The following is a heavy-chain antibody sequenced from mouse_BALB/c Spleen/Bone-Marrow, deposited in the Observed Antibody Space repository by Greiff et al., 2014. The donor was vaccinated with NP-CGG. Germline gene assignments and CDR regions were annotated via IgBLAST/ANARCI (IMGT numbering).Heavy chain of an antibody. CDR3: ASPYGNYDAMDY. D-gene: IGHD2-1*01. V-gene: IGHV1-87*01. J-gene: IGHJ4*01. CDR2: IYPGDGDT. Sequence: QVQLKESGAELARPGASVKLSCKASGYTFTSYWMQWVKQRPGQGLERIGAIYPGDGDTRYTQKFRGKATLTADKSSNTAYMQLSSLTSEDSAVYFCASPYGNYDAMDYWGQGTSVTVSS. CDR1: GYTFTSYW.